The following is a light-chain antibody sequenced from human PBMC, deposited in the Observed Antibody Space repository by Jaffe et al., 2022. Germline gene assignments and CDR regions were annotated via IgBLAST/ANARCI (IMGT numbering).Light chain of an antibody. CDR2: SAS. J-gene: IGKJ2*01. Sequence: DIQMSQSPSSLSASIGDRATITCRASQMITTSLNWYQQKPGKPPILLIYSASTLQRGVPSRFSGNGSGTHFTLTVSGLQPEDSATYYCQHSYVPPYSFGPGTKLQIK. V-gene: IGKV1-39*01. CDR1: QMITTS. CDR3: QHSYVPPYS.